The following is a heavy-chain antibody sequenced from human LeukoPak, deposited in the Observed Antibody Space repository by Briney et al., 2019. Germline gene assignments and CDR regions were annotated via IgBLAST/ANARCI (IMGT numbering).Heavy chain of an antibody. Sequence: PSETLSLTCTVSGGSISSGDYYWSWVRQPPGTGLEWIGYIYYSGSTYYNPSLKSRVTISVDTSKNQFSLKLSSVTAADTAVYYCARSCRDGYNYGLRYWGQGTLVTVSS. D-gene: IGHD5-24*01. CDR2: IYYSGST. CDR1: GGSISSGDYY. J-gene: IGHJ4*02. CDR3: ARSCRDGYNYGLRY. V-gene: IGHV4-30-4*08.